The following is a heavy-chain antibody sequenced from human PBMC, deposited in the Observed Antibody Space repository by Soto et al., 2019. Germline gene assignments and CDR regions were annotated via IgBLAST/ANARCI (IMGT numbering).Heavy chain of an antibody. Sequence: GGSLRLSCATSGFTFDDFAMHWVRQAPGKGLEWVSSISWNSGSADYADSVKGRFTVSRDNTKKSLFLEMNSLRSEDTAFYFCAKGINYYGSGSYLTNWGQGTLVTVSS. CDR2: ISWNSGSA. J-gene: IGHJ4*02. CDR1: GFTFDDFA. CDR3: AKGINYYGSGSYLTN. D-gene: IGHD3-10*01. V-gene: IGHV3-9*01.